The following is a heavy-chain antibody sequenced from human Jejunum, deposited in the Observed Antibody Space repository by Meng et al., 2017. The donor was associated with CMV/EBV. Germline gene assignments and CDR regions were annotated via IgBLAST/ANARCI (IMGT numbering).Heavy chain of an antibody. V-gene: IGHV3-49*04. CDR2: IRSKAYGETT. CDR1: FREHA. J-gene: IGHJ6*02. CDR3: TKGPRLEWRYYGMDV. Sequence: FREHAMSWVRQAPGKGLEWVSFIRSKAYGETTEYAASVKGRFSISRDDSQSIVYLQMNRLRSEDTAVYYCTKGPRLEWRYYGMDVWGQGTTVTVSS. D-gene: IGHD3-3*01.